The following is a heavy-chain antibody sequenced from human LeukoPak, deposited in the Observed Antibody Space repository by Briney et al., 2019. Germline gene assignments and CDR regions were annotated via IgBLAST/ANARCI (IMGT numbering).Heavy chain of an antibody. CDR2: IIPILGIA. J-gene: IGHJ6*02. CDR3: ARDYYGSGSIYYYYYGMDV. Sequence: GASVKVSCKASGGTFSSYAISWVRQAPGQGLEWMGRIIPILGIANYAQKFQGRVTITADKSTSTAYMELSSLRSEDTAVYYCARDYYGSGSIYYYYYGMDVWGQGTTVTVSS. D-gene: IGHD3-10*01. CDR1: GGTFSSYA. V-gene: IGHV1-69*04.